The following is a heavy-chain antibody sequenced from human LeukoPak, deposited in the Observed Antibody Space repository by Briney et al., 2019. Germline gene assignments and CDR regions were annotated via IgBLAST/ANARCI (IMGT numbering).Heavy chain of an antibody. CDR1: GVSISSYY. CDR3: ARVRELLWFGETGDAFDI. V-gene: IGHV4-59*13. D-gene: IGHD3-10*01. J-gene: IGHJ3*02. Sequence: SETLSLTCTVSGVSISSYYWSWIRQPPGKGLEWIGYIYYSGSTNYNPSLKSRVTISVDTSKNQFSLKLSSVTAADTAVYYCARVRELLWFGETGDAFDIWGQGTMVTVSS. CDR2: IYYSGST.